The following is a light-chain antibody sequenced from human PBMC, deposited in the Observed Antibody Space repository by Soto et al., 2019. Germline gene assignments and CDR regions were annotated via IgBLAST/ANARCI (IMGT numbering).Light chain of an antibody. CDR1: QSLLHTNGHKY. V-gene: IGKV2-28*01. J-gene: IGKJ1*01. CDR2: LGS. Sequence: DIVLTQSPLSLPVTPGEPASISCRSSQSLLHTNGHKYLDWYLHKPGQSPQLLVWLGSNPAAGVPATLGGSGSGTHFPLNISGVGAEDAGVYYCMQVLRSPWTFVQGTTVDIK. CDR3: MQVLRSPWT.